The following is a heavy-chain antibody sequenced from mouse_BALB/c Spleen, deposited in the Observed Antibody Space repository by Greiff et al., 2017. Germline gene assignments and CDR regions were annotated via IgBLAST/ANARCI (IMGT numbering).Heavy chain of an antibody. CDR3: ARDRENCRCDRYYAMDY. CDR2: IWGDGST. V-gene: IGHV2-6-7*01. Sequence: VKLQESGPGLVAPSQSLSITCTASGFSLTGYGVNWVRQPPGKGLEWLGMIWGDGSTDYNSALKSRLSISKDNSKSQVFLKMNSLQTDDTARYYCARDRENCRCDRYYAMDYWGQGTSVTVSA. D-gene: IGHD2-14*01. CDR1: GFSLTGYG. J-gene: IGHJ4*01.